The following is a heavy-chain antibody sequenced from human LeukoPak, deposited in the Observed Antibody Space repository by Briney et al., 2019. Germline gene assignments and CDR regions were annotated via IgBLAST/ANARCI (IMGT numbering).Heavy chain of an antibody. CDR2: IRFDESRT. D-gene: IGHD3-10*01. Sequence: GGSLRLSCAASGFTFSNYGMHWVRQAPGKGLEWVAFIRFDESRTFYGDSVKGRFITSRDNSENTLFLHMHSLRPEDTAVYYCAKVTGSGIWGQGTLVIVSS. J-gene: IGHJ4*02. V-gene: IGHV3-30*02. CDR1: GFTFSNYG. CDR3: AKVTGSGI.